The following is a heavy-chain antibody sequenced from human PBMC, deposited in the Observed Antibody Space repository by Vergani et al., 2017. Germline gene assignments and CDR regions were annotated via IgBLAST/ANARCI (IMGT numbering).Heavy chain of an antibody. J-gene: IGHJ6*02. D-gene: IGHD6-19*01. CDR2: INHSGST. V-gene: IGHV4-34*01. CDR1: GGSFSGYY. Sequence: QAQLQQWGAGLLKPSETLSLTCAVYGGSFSGYYWSWIRQPPGKGLEWIGEINHSGSTNYNPSLKSRVTISVDTSKNQFSLKLSSVTAADTAVYYCARGSYSSGWYRGYYYYYGMDVWGQGTTVTVSS. CDR3: ARGSYSSGWYRGYYYYYGMDV.